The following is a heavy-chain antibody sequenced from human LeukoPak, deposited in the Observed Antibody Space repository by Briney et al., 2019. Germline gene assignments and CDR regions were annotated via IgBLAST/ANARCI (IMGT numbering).Heavy chain of an antibody. Sequence: GGSLRLSCAASGFTFSSYGMHWVRQAPGKGLEWVAFIRYDGSNKYYADSVKGRFTISRDNSKNTLYLQMNSLRAEDTAVYYCARASYDSSGYYSGAGARADYWGQGTLVTVSS. J-gene: IGHJ4*02. V-gene: IGHV3-30*02. D-gene: IGHD3-22*01. CDR3: ARASYDSSGYYSGAGARADY. CDR1: GFTFSSYG. CDR2: IRYDGSNK.